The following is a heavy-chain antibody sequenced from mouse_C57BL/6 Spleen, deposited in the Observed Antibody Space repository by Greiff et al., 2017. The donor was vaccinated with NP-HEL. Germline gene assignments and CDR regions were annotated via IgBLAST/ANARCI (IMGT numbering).Heavy chain of an antibody. J-gene: IGHJ1*03. CDR3: ARSYYYGTYWYFDV. V-gene: IGHV1-80*01. CDR2: IYPGDGDT. CDR1: GYAFSSYW. Sequence: QVQLQQPGAELVKPGASVKISCKASGYAFSSYWMNWVKQRPGKGLEWIGQIYPGDGDTNYNGKFKGKATLTADKSSSTAYMQLCSLTSEDSAVYFCARSYYYGTYWYFDVWGTGTTVTVSS. D-gene: IGHD1-1*01.